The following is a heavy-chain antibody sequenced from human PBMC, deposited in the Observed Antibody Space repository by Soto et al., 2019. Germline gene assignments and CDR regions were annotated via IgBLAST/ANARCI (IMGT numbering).Heavy chain of an antibody. D-gene: IGHD2-21*02. V-gene: IGHV4-30-4*08. CDR3: VRTARQGAVAPHWFDR. CDR1: VGSIMSPDYG. CDR2: VYYTGST. Sequence: SQLLSLRWTVEVGSIMSPDYGWSRIPQPGGKGLEWIGYVYYTGSTSYNPSLMSRLTISVDTSKSQFSLKLTSVTAAETAVYYCVRTARQGAVAPHWFDRWGQ. J-gene: IGHJ5*02.